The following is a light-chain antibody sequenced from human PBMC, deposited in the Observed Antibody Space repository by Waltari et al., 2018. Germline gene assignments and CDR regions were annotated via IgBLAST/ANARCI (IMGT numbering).Light chain of an antibody. CDR1: TGAVGSYNL. V-gene: IGLV2-23*02. CDR2: EVT. CDR3: CSFVRGRPHVV. J-gene: IGLJ2*01. Sequence: QSALTQPASVSGSPGQSITISCPGPTGAVGSYNLVPWYHNHPGKAPKPIIFEVTKRPSGVSDRFSGSKSDITASLTISGLQAEDEADYYCCSFVRGRPHVVFGGGTKLTVL.